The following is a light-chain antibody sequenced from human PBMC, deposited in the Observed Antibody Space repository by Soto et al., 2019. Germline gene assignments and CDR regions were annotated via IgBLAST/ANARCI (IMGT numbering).Light chain of an antibody. V-gene: IGKV3-15*01. CDR1: QSVSSN. CDR2: GAS. J-gene: IGKJ1*01. Sequence: EIVMTQSPATLSVCQGERATLSCRASQSVSSNLAWYQQKPGQAPRLLIYGASTRATGIPARFSGSGSGTEFTLTISSLQSEDFAVYYCQQYNNWPRTFGQGTKVEIK. CDR3: QQYNNWPRT.